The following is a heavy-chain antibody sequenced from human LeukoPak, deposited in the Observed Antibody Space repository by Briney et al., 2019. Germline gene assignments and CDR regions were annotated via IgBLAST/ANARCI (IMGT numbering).Heavy chain of an antibody. CDR3: ARVDGSSFVSAPYPDY. V-gene: IGHV4-30-4*01. CDR1: GGSISSGDYY. CDR2: FYYSGST. J-gene: IGHJ4*02. Sequence: SETLSLTCTVSGGSISSGDYYWSWIRQPPGKGLEWIGYFYYSGSTYYNPSLKSRVTISVDTSKNQFSLKLSSVTAADTAVYYCARVDGSSFVSAPYPDYWGQGTLVTVSS. D-gene: IGHD6-6*01.